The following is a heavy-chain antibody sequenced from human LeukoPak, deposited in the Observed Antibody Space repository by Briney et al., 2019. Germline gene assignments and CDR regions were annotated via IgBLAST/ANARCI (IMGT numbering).Heavy chain of an antibody. CDR2: IYYSGST. J-gene: IGHJ6*03. V-gene: IGHV4-30-4*08. CDR3: ARDFRDIVVVPAAPPRYYYYYYMDV. D-gene: IGHD2-2*01. CDR1: GGSISSGDYY. Sequence: PSQTLSLTCTVSGGSISSGDYYWSWIRHPPGKGLEWIGYIYYSGSTYYNPSPKSRVTISVDTSKNQFSLKLSSVTAADTAVYYCARDFRDIVVVPAAPPRYYYYYYMDVWGKGTTVTVSS.